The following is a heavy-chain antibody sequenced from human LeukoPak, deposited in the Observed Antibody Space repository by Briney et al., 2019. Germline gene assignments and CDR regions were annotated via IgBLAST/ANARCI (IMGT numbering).Heavy chain of an antibody. Sequence: GGSLRLSCAASGFTFSTYAMSWVRQAPGKGREWVSGISASPGSTYYADSVKGRFTISRDNSKNTLYLQMNSLRAEDTAVYYCARSIGLTGGGVDVWGQGTTVTVSS. CDR2: ISASPGST. D-gene: IGHD3-9*01. CDR3: ARSIGLTGGGVDV. J-gene: IGHJ6*02. CDR1: GFTFSTYA. V-gene: IGHV3-23*01.